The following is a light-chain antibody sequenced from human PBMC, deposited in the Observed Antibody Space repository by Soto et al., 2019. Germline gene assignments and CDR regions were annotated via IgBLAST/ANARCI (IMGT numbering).Light chain of an antibody. CDR1: SSNIGSNY. Sequence: QSVLTQPPSASGTPGQRVNISCSGSSSNIGSNYVYWYQQLPGTAPKLLIYRNNQRPSAVPDRFSGSKSGTSASLAISGLRCEDAADYYCAAWDDSLSGWVFGAGTKLTVL. V-gene: IGLV1-47*01. J-gene: IGLJ3*02. CDR3: AAWDDSLSGWV. CDR2: RNN.